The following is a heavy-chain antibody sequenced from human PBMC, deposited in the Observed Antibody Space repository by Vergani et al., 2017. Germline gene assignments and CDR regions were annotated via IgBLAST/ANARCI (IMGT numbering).Heavy chain of an antibody. CDR1: GFTFSDHY. V-gene: IGHV3-72*01. D-gene: IGHD6-13*01. CDR3: ARSTQYSRCWYTHYYGMDV. CDR2: TSNKANSYTT. J-gene: IGHJ6*02. Sequence: EVQLVESGGGLVQPGGSLRLSCAASGFTFSDHYMDWVRQAPGKGLEWVGRTSNKANSYTTEYAASVKGRFTISRDDSKNSLYLRMNSLKTEDTAVYYCARSTQYSRCWYTHYYGMDVWGQGTTVTVSS.